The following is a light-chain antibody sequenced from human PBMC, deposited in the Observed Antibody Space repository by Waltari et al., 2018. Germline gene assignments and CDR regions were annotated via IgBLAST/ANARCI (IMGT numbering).Light chain of an antibody. CDR3: MQARQTPWT. V-gene: IGKV2-28*01. CDR2: LVS. J-gene: IGKJ1*01. Sequence: DIVMTQSPLFLPVLPGEPASISCRYSPSLLHSRGYTLLDWYLQKPGQSPQLLIYLVSYRASGVPDRFSGSGSGTDFTLKISRVEAEDVVVYYCMQARQTPWTFGQGTKVEIK. CDR1: PSLLHSRGYTL.